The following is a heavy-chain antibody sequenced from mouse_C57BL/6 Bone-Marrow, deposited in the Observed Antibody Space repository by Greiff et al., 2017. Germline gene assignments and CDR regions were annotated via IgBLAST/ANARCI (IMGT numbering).Heavy chain of an antibody. CDR2: INPNNGGT. J-gene: IGHJ2*01. V-gene: IGHV1-18*01. D-gene: IGHD2-2*01. CDR1: GYTFTDYN. CDR3: ARWLDYFDY. Sequence: DVKLQESGPELVKPGASVKIPCKASGYTFTDYNMDWVKQSHGKSLEWIGDINPNNGGTIYNQKFKGKATLTVDKSSSTAYMELRSLTSEDTAVYYCARWLDYFDYWGQGTTLTVSS.